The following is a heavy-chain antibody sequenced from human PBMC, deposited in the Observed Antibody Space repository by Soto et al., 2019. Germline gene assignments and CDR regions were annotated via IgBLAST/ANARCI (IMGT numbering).Heavy chain of an antibody. CDR2: ITPYNGKT. Sequence: ASVKVSCKATCYTFITYGVNWVRQAPGQGLELMGWITPYNGKTHYAQKFQDRVTMTTDTAATTAYMELRSLRSDESAMYFCARDTSHYFDHCGQGTLVTVS. CDR3: ARDTSHYFDH. CDR1: CYTFITYG. V-gene: IGHV1-18*01. J-gene: IGHJ4*02. D-gene: IGHD2-2*01.